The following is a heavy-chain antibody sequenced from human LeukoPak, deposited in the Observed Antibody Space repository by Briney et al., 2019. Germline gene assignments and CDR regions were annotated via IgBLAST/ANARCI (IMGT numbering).Heavy chain of an antibody. CDR2: IYYSGST. D-gene: IGHD3-16*01. V-gene: IGHV4-39*07. Sequence: PSETLSLTCTVSGGSISSSSYYWGWIRQPPGKGLEWIGSIYYSGSTYYNPSLKSRVTISVDTSKNQFSLKLSSVTAADTAVYYCARTRLQSWIDGGGVDYWGQGTLVTVSS. CDR3: ARTRLQSWIDGGGVDY. CDR1: GGSISSSSYY. J-gene: IGHJ4*02.